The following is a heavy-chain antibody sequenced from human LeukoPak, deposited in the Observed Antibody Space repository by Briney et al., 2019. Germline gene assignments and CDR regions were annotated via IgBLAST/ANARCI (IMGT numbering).Heavy chain of an antibody. Sequence: ASVKVSCKASGYTFTDYYIHWVRQAPGQGLEWMGHINPNSGGTNYAQNFQGRVTMTRDTSISTAHMELSRLRSDDTAVYYCATVRMGVVGNTFDIWGQGTMVTVSS. D-gene: IGHD6-19*01. V-gene: IGHV1-2*06. J-gene: IGHJ3*02. CDR2: INPNSGGT. CDR1: GYTFTDYY. CDR3: ATVRMGVVGNTFDI.